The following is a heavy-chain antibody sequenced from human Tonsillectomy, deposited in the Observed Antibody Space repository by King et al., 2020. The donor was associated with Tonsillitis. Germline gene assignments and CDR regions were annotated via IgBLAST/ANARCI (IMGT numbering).Heavy chain of an antibody. V-gene: IGHV3-15*01. CDR1: GFTFSNAW. CDR3: TTDGGVLWFWESFDY. J-gene: IGHJ4*02. CDR2: IKSKTDGGTT. Sequence: QLVQSGGGLVKPGGSLRLSCAASGFTFSNAWMSWVRQAPGKGLEWVGRIKSKTDGGTTDYAAPVKGRFTISRDDSKNTLYLQMNSLKTEDTAVYYCTTDGGVLWFWESFDYWGQGTLVTVSS. D-gene: IGHD3-10*01.